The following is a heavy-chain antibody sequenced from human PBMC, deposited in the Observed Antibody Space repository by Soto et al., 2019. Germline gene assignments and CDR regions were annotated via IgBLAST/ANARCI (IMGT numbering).Heavy chain of an antibody. CDR1: GGSISTYY. D-gene: IGHD4-4*01. V-gene: IGHV4-59*01. Sequence: SETLSLTCTVSGGSISTYYWSWIRQSPGKGPEWIGYVYHSGTTNYNPSLESRVTMSLDTSKNQFSLKLSAVTTADTAVYYCARGGTLADYTYFDYWGQGTLVTVSS. J-gene: IGHJ4*02. CDR2: VYHSGTT. CDR3: ARGGTLADYTYFDY.